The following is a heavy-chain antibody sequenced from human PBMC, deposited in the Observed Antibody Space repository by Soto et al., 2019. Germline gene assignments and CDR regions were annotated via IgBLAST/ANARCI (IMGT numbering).Heavy chain of an antibody. CDR3: AKERDTRSSFFFDS. J-gene: IGHJ4*02. V-gene: IGHV3-30*18. D-gene: IGHD5-18*01. CDR2: ISHDGTVK. CDR1: RFTFSNYG. Sequence: GWSLRLSCAASRFTFSNYGMQWVRQAPGKGLEWVAVISHDGTVKYYADSVKGRFTISRDNLQNTLDLQMDSLRAEDTAVYYCAKERDTRSSFFFDSWGQGSLVTVSS.